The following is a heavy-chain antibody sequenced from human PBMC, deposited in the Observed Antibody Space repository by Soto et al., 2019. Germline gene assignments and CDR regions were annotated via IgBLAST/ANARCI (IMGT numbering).Heavy chain of an antibody. CDR2: IYPGDSDT. D-gene: IGHD3-10*01. CDR3: ARLPQFRWFGALTPRADYFNY. V-gene: IGHV5-51*01. Sequence: GESLKISCTGSGYSFSTYWIAWVRQMPGKGLEWMGIIYPGDSDTRYSPSFQGQVTISADTSTKTAYLQWSSLKASDTAIYYCARLPQFRWFGALTPRADYFNYWGRGTLVTV. J-gene: IGHJ4*02. CDR1: GYSFSTYW.